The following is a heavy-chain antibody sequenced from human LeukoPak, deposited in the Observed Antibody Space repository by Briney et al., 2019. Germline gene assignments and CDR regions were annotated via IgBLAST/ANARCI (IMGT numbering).Heavy chain of an antibody. CDR2: MDPVSGGT. J-gene: IGHJ5*02. Sequence: ASVKVSCKASGYTFTAYYIHWVRQAPGQGLEWMGWMDPVSGGTKYAQRLQGRVTMTRDSSISTAYIQLSSLRSDDTADTAVYYCARGVGSSWFDPWGQGTLVTVSS. V-gene: IGHV1-2*02. CDR3: ARGVGSSWFDP. D-gene: IGHD2-8*01. CDR1: GYTFTAYY.